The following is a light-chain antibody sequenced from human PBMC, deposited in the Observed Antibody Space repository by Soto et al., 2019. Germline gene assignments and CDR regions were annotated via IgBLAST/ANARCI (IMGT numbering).Light chain of an antibody. CDR1: QSISNW. CDR3: QKYNTVSLLT. Sequence: DIQMTQSPSTLSASVGDRITITCRASQSISNWLAWYQQKPGKAPKLLIYKASSLESGVPSRFSGSVSGTEFPLTISSLQPDDFASYYCQKYNTVSLLTFGGGTKVETK. V-gene: IGKV1-5*03. J-gene: IGKJ4*01. CDR2: KAS.